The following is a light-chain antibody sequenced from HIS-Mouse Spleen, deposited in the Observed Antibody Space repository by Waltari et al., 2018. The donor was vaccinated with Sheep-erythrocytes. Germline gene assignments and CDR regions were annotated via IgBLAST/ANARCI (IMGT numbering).Light chain of an antibody. CDR2: EGS. Sequence: QSALTQPASVSGSPGQSITISCTGTSSDVGSYNLVSWYQRHPGKAPKLMIYEGSKRPSGVPNRFSGSKSGNTASLTLSGLQAEDEADYYCCSYAGSSTPWVFGGGTKLTVL. CDR1: SSDVGSYNL. V-gene: IGLV2-23*01. J-gene: IGLJ3*02. CDR3: CSYAGSSTPWV.